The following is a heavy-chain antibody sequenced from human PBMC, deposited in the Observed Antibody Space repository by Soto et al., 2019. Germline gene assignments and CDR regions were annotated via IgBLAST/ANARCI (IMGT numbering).Heavy chain of an antibody. CDR2: IYPGDSDT. J-gene: IGHJ6*02. CDR1: GYSFTSYW. Sequence: ESLKISCKGSGYSFTSYWIVGLRQIPGKGLEWMGIIYPGDSDTRYSPSFQGQVTISADKSISTAYLQWSSLKASDTAMYYCARMPFVVGFYGMDVWGQGTTVTVSS. V-gene: IGHV5-51*01. CDR3: ARMPFVVGFYGMDV. D-gene: IGHD2-2*01.